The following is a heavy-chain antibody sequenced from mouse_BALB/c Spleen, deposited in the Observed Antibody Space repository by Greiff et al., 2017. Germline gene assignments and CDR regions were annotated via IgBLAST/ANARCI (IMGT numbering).Heavy chain of an antibody. D-gene: IGHD1-1*01. V-gene: IGHV5-12-2*01. Sequence: EVMLVESGGGLVQPGGSLKLSCAASGFTFSSYTMSWVRQTPEKRLEWVAYISNGGGSTYYPDTVKGRFTISRDNAKNTLYLQMSSLKSEDTAMYYCARQGYYGSSSLDYWGQGTTLTVSS. CDR1: GFTFSSYT. CDR3: ARQGYYGSSSLDY. J-gene: IGHJ2*01. CDR2: ISNGGGST.